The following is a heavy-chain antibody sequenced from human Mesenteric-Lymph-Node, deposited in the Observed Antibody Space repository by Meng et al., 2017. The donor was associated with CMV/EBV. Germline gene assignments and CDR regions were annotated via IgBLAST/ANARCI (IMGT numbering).Heavy chain of an antibody. Sequence: SETLSLTCSVSGGSISSSSYFWGWIRQPPGKGLEWIGSIYYSGNTYYKPSLKSRVTISVDTSKNQFSLKLSSVTAADTAVYYCARERWSGYYTGIDYWGQGTLVTVSS. V-gene: IGHV4-39*07. J-gene: IGHJ4*02. CDR3: ARERWSGYYTGIDY. CDR2: IYYSGNT. CDR1: GGSISSSSYF. D-gene: IGHD3-3*01.